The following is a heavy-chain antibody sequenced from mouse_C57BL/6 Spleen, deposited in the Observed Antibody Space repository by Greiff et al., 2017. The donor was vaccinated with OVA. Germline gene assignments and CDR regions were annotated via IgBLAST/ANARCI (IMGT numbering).Heavy chain of an antibody. CDR1: GYAFTNYL. CDR3: AYYSNYVGAY. Sequence: QVQLKQSGAELVRPGTSVKVSCKASGYAFTNYLIEWVKQRPGQGLEWIGVINPGSGGTNYNEKFKGKATLTADKSSSTAYMQLSSLTSEDSAVYFCAYYSNYVGAYWGQGTLVTVSA. J-gene: IGHJ3*01. V-gene: IGHV1-54*01. D-gene: IGHD2-5*01. CDR2: INPGSGGT.